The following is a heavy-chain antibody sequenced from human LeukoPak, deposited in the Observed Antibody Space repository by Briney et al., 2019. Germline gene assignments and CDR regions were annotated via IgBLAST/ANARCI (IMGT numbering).Heavy chain of an antibody. V-gene: IGHV1-69*04. CDR1: GGTFSSYA. J-gene: IGHJ4*02. Sequence: SVKVSCKASGGTFSSYAISWVRQAPGQGLEWMGRIIPILGIANYAQKFQGRLTITADKSTSTAYMELSSLRSEDTAVYYCARGAYYYDSSAAYYFDYWGQGTLVTVSS. CDR2: IIPILGIA. D-gene: IGHD3-22*01. CDR3: ARGAYYYDSSAAYYFDY.